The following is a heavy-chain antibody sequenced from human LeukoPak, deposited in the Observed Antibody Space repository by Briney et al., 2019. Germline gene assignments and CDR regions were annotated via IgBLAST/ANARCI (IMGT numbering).Heavy chain of an antibody. J-gene: IGHJ4*02. CDR2: ISAYNGNT. CDR1: GYTFTSYG. V-gene: IGHV1-18*01. CDR3: ARDWAVAGDYPFDY. D-gene: IGHD6-19*01. Sequence: ASVKVSCKASGYTFTSYGISWVRQAPGQGLEWMGWISAYNGNTNYAQKLQGRVTMTTDTSTSTAYMELRSLRSDDTAVYYCARDWAVAGDYPFDYWGQGTLVTVSS.